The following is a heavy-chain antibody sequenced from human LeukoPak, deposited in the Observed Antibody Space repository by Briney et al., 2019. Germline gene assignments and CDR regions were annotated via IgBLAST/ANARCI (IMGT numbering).Heavy chain of an antibody. V-gene: IGHV3-64D*06. J-gene: IGHJ3*02. CDR2: ISSNGGST. CDR1: GFTFSSYA. Sequence: GGSLRLSCSAPGFTFSSYAMHWVRQAPGKGLEYVSAISSNGGSTYYADSVKGRFTISRDNSKNTLYLQMSSLRAEDTAVYYCVKDMAITYSYGPRRAFDIWGQGTMVTVSS. D-gene: IGHD5-18*01. CDR3: VKDMAITYSYGPRRAFDI.